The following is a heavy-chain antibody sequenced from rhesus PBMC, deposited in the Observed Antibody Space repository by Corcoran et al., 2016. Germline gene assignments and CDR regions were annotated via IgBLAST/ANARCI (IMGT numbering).Heavy chain of an antibody. D-gene: IGHD6-31*01. J-gene: IGHJ4*01. CDR2: IYWRSGSP. CDR1: GGSISSGYD. Sequence: QVQLQESGPGVVKPSETLSLTCAVSGGSISSGYDWSWIRQPPGKGLGWIGYIYWRSGSPNHTPSLKNRVTISKDASKNQFSLKLSSVTAADTAVYYCARAMAAAGNFDYWGQGVLVTVSS. V-gene: IGHV4-76*01. CDR3: ARAMAAAGNFDY.